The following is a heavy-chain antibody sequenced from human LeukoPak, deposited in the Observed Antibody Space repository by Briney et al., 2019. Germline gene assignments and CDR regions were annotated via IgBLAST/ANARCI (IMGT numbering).Heavy chain of an antibody. CDR2: IFYGGST. D-gene: IGHD3-22*01. J-gene: IGHJ4*02. Sequence: SETLSLTCTVSGDSIYNSDYYWGWIRQPPGKGLEWIGSIFYGGSTYYNPSLKSRVTISVDTSKNQFSLKLSSVTAADTAVYYCATIVVITQDFDYWGQGTLVTVSS. CDR1: GDSIYNSDYY. CDR3: ATIVVITQDFDY. V-gene: IGHV4-39*01.